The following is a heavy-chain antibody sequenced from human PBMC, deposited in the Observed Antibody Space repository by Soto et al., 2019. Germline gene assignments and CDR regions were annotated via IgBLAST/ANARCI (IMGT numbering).Heavy chain of an antibody. CDR3: ARDAVYCSSTSCYSHISEYYYYGMDV. Sequence: ASVKVSCKASGYTFTNYGISWVRQAPGQGLEWMGWISAYNGNTNYAQKLQGRVTMTTDTSTSTAYMELRSLRSDDTAVYYCARDAVYCSSTSCYSHISEYYYYGMDVWGQGTTVTVSS. CDR1: GYTFTNYG. D-gene: IGHD2-2*01. J-gene: IGHJ6*02. V-gene: IGHV1-18*01. CDR2: ISAYNGNT.